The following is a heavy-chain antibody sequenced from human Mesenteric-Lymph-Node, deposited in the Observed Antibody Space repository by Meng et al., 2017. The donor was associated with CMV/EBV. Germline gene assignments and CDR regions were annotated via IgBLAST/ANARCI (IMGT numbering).Heavy chain of an antibody. CDR1: GFPFSNHG. D-gene: IGHD2-15*01. J-gene: IGHJ3*02. CDR2: IRYDGSNK. CDR3: ARGGIWGSPDAFDI. Sequence: GESLKISCAASGFPFSNHGMYWVRQAPGKGLEWVAFIRYDGSNKYYADSVKGRFTISRDNSKNTLYLQMNSLRAKDAAVYYCARGGIWGSPDAFDIWGQGTMVTVSS. V-gene: IGHV3-30*02.